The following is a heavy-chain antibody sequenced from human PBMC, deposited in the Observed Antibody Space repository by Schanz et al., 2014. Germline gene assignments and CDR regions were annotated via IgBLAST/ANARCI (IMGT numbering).Heavy chain of an antibody. J-gene: IGHJ5*02. CDR1: GGSIRTYF. V-gene: IGHV4-59*08. D-gene: IGHD6-19*01. Sequence: QVQLQESGPGLVKPSETLSLTCSVSGGSIRTYFWAWIRQPPGKGLEWIGFIYYSGSTNYNPSLKRRATISVDMSKTPFPRTLNSVTAADTGVYYCARQYSGWSRFDPWGQGIRVTVSS. CDR2: IYYSGST. CDR3: ARQYSGWSRFDP.